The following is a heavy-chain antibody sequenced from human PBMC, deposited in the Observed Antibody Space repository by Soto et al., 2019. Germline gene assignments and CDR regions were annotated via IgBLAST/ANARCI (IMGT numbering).Heavy chain of an antibody. J-gene: IGHJ4*02. CDR1: GGTFSSHS. CDR3: AREVGYGDFSAALLD. V-gene: IGHV1-69*01. CDR2: IITLFGTA. Sequence: EQLMQSGAEVKQPGSSVKVSCKASGGTFSSHSINWVRQAPGQGLEWMGGIITLFGTANYAQNFQGRVTITADQSTSTAYMELNRLRSDDTAVYYCAREVGYGDFSAALLDWGQGTLVTVSS. D-gene: IGHD4-17*01.